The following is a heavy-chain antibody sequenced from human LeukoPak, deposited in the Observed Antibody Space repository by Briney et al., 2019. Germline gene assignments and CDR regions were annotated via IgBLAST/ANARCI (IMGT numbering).Heavy chain of an antibody. V-gene: IGHV3-66*04. CDR2: IYSGGGT. CDR3: ARLAGFGVVVIS. Sequence: GGSLRLSCAASGFAVRSNYMSWVRQAPGKGLEWVSIIYSGGGTYYADSVKGRFTISRDNSKNTVYLQMNSLRAEDAAVYYCARLAGFGVVVISWGQGTLVTVSS. CDR1: GFAVRSNY. D-gene: IGHD3-22*01. J-gene: IGHJ5*02.